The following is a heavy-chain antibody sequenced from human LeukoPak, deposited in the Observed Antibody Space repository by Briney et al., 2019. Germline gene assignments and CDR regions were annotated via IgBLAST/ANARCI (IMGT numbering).Heavy chain of an antibody. CDR2: ISGSGGST. J-gene: IGHJ4*02. CDR1: GFTFSSYA. Sequence: PGGSLRLSCAASGFTFSSYAMSWVRQAPGKGLEWVSAISGSGGSTHYADSVKGRFTISRDNSKNTLYLQMNSLRAEDTAVYYCAKDSFRRWLQKAGWLDYWGQGTLVTVSS. V-gene: IGHV3-23*01. CDR3: AKDSFRRWLQKAGWLDY. D-gene: IGHD5-24*01.